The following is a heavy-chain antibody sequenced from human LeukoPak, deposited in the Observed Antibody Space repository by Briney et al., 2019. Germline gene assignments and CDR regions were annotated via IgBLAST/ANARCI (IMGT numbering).Heavy chain of an antibody. CDR2: ISGSGERT. D-gene: IGHD1-26*01. CDR3: AKGRIRLGVYPFDY. Sequence: GGSLRLSCAASEFTFSRYDMSWVRQAPGKGLEWVSTISGSGERTYYADSVKGRFTISRDNSKNTLSLQMNSLRVEDTAVYYCAKGRIRLGVYPFDYWGQGALVTVSS. CDR1: EFTFSRYD. V-gene: IGHV3-23*01. J-gene: IGHJ4*02.